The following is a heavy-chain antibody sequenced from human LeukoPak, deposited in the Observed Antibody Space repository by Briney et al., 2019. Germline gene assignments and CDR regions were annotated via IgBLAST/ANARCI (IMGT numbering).Heavy chain of an antibody. V-gene: IGHV3-23*01. J-gene: IGHJ4*02. D-gene: IGHD3-10*01. CDR2: ISGSGGST. CDR1: GFTFSRYA. CDR3: AKYPDFGCPIY. Sequence: GGSLRLACAASGFTFSRYAMTWVRQAPGKGLEWVSAISGSGGSTYYADSVKARFTISRDNSKNTLYLQMNCLRAEAGAVYYCAKYPDFGCPIYWGQGTLVTVSS.